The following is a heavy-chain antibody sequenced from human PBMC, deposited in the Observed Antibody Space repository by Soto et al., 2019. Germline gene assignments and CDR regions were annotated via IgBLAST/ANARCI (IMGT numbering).Heavy chain of an antibody. CDR3: ARVTPGSACGGDCYLNGFDY. CDR1: GFTFSSYA. D-gene: IGHD2-21*02. V-gene: IGHV3-23*01. CDR2: ISGSGHST. Sequence: PGGSLRLSCAARGFTFSSYAMSWVRQAPGKGLEWVSTISGSGHSTYYADSDSVKGRFTISRDNSKNTLYLQMNSLRAEDTAVYYCARVTPGSACGGDCYLNGFDYWGHGTRVTVSS. J-gene: IGHJ4*01.